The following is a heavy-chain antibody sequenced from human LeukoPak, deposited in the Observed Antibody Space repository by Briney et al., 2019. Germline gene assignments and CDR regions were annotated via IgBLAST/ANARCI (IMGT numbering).Heavy chain of an antibody. D-gene: IGHD2-21*02. Sequence: SETLSLTCTVSGGSISSYYWSWIRQPPGKGLEWIGEINHSGSTNYDPSLKSRVTISVDTSKNQFSLKLSSVTAADTAVYYCARRLAYCGGDCYGRYVNYFDYWGQGTLVTVSS. CDR3: ARRLAYCGGDCYGRYVNYFDY. V-gene: IGHV4-34*01. J-gene: IGHJ4*02. CDR1: GGSISSYY. CDR2: INHSGST.